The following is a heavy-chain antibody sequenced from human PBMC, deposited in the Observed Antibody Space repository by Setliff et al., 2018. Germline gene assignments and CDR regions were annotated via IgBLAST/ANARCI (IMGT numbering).Heavy chain of an antibody. V-gene: IGHV5-51*01. CDR1: RYSFTSYW. CDR3: ARESYDSSGYIYYFDY. CDR2: IYPGDSDT. Sequence: ESLKISCKGSRYSFTSYWIGWVRQMPGKGLEWMGIIYPGDSDTRYSPSFQGQVTISADKSISTAYLQWSSLKASDTAMYYCARESYDSSGYIYYFDYWGQGTLVTVSS. D-gene: IGHD3-22*01. J-gene: IGHJ4*02.